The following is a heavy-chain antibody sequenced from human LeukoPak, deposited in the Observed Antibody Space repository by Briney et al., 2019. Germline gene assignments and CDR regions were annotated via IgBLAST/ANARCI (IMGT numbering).Heavy chain of an antibody. CDR2: ISYDGSNK. CDR3: ARDRSSNEYYFDY. CDR1: GFTFSSYA. D-gene: IGHD2-2*01. Sequence: PGRSLRLSCAASGFTFSSYAMHWVRQAPGKGLEWGAVISYDGSNKYYADSVKGRFTISRDNSKNTLYLQMNSLRAEDTAVYYCARDRSSNEYYFDYWGQGTLVTVSS. V-gene: IGHV3-30-3*01. J-gene: IGHJ4*02.